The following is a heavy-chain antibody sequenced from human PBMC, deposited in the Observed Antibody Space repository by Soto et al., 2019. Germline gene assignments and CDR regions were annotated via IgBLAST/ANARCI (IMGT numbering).Heavy chain of an antibody. Sequence: EVQLVESGGGLVKPGGSLRLSCAASGFTFSSYSMNWVRQAPGKGLEWVSSISSSSSYIYYADSVKDRFTISRDNAKNSLYLQMNSLRAEDTAVYYCARDKGEMASKEAFDIWGQGTMVTVSS. CDR3: ARDKGEMASKEAFDI. CDR2: ISSSSSYI. J-gene: IGHJ3*02. D-gene: IGHD1-26*01. CDR1: GFTFSSYS. V-gene: IGHV3-21*01.